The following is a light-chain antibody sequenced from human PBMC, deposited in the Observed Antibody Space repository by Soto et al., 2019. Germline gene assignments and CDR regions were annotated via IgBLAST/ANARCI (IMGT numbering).Light chain of an antibody. CDR3: SSYTTSTTLEVL. CDR2: EVT. CDR1: SSDIGAYNY. Sequence: QSALTQPASVSGSPGQSITISCTGTSSDIGAYNYVSWYQQHPGKAPKLMIYEVTNRPSGVSNRFSGSKSGNTASLTISGLQAEDEADYYCSSYTTSTTLEVLFGGGTKVTVL. V-gene: IGLV2-14*01. J-gene: IGLJ2*01.